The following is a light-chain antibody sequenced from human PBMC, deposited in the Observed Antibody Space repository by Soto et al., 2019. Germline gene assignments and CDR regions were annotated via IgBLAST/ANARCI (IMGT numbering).Light chain of an antibody. CDR1: QGISSY. CDR2: AAS. J-gene: IGKJ1*01. V-gene: IGKV1-8*01. CDR3: QQYYSYPWT. Sequence: AIRMTQSPSSLSASTGDRVTITCRASQGISSYLAWYQQKPGKAPKLLIYAASTLQSGVPSRFIGSGSGTDFTLTISCLQSEDFATYYGQQYYSYPWTFGQGTKVEIK.